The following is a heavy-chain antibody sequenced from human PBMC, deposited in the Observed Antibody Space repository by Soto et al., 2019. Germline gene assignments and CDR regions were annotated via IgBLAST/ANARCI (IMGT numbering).Heavy chain of an antibody. V-gene: IGHV4-31*03. D-gene: IGHD2-8*01. Sequence: SETLSLTCTVSGGSVSNGGYYWSWIRQHPGTGLEWIGYIYYSGTTYFNPSLKSRASISLDTSKNEFSLKLTSVTAADTAVYYCARRALPQCINGVCYKDGFWDYWGQGALVT. CDR1: GGSVSNGGYY. J-gene: IGHJ4*02. CDR3: ARRALPQCINGVCYKDGFWDY. CDR2: IYYSGTT.